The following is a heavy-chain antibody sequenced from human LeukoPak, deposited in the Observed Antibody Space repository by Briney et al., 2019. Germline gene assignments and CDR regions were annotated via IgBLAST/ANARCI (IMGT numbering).Heavy chain of an antibody. CDR3: ARFNWHCSSTSCYLNWFDP. V-gene: IGHV4-4*07. Sequence: SETLSLTRTVSGGSISSYYWSWIRQPAGKGPEWIGRIYTSGSTNYNPSLKSRVTISVDTSKNQFSLKLSSVTAADTAVYYCARFNWHCSSTSCYLNWFDPWGQGTLVTVSS. J-gene: IGHJ5*02. CDR2: IYTSGST. D-gene: IGHD2-2*01. CDR1: GGSISSYY.